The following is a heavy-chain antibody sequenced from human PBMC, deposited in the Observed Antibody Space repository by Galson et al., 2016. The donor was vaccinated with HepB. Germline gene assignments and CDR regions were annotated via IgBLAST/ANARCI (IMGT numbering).Heavy chain of an antibody. D-gene: IGHD3-9*01. Sequence: SLRLSCAASGFTLSNSAMHWVRQAPGKGLEWVAVISYDGSKKYYADSAKGRFTISRDNSKNTLYLQMNSLRAEDTAVYYCAKNDILTVYSACDYWGQGTLVTVSS. CDR1: GFTLSNSA. CDR2: ISYDGSKK. V-gene: IGHV3-30*18. CDR3: AKNDILTVYSACDY. J-gene: IGHJ4*02.